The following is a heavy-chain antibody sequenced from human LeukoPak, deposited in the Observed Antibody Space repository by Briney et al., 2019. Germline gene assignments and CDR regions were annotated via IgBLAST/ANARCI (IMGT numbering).Heavy chain of an antibody. V-gene: IGHV4-4*07. Sequence: SETLSLTCTVSGGSISSYYWSWIRQPAGKGLEWIGRIYTSGSTNYNPSLKSRVTMSVDTSKNQFSLKLSSVTAADTAVYYCARELSGSYYGDYYYYGMDVWGQGTTVTVSS. CDR3: ARELSGSYYGDYYYYGMDV. CDR2: IYTSGST. D-gene: IGHD1-26*01. J-gene: IGHJ6*02. CDR1: GGSISSYY.